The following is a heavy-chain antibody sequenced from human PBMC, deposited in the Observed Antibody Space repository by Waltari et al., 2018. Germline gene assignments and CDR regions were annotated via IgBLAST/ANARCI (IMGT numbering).Heavy chain of an antibody. CDR3: ARVVGIMRFDY. CDR1: GFAFSPYG. CDR2: ISGSGNTS. J-gene: IGHJ4*02. D-gene: IGHD3-16*01. Sequence: EVELLQSGGGLGQPGGSLRLSCETSGFAFSPYGMTWVRQAPGKGLEWVSTISGSGNTSYYADSVEGRFTVSRDNTKTALYLQMNNLRSDDTAVYYCARVVGIMRFDYWGKGNLVTVSS. V-gene: IGHV3-23*01.